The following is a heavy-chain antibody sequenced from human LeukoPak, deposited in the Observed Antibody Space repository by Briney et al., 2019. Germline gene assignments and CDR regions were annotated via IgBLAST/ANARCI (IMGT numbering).Heavy chain of an antibody. V-gene: IGHV4-59*01. CDR2: IYYSGST. CDR3: ARDRLKGSRHYYYYGMDV. Sequence: SETLSLTCTVSGGSISSYYWSWIRQPPGKGLEWIGYIYYSGSTNYNPSLKSRVTISVDTSKNQFSLKLSSVTAADTAVYYCARDRLKGSRHYYYYGMDVWGKGTTVTVS. J-gene: IGHJ6*04. CDR1: GGSISSYY. D-gene: IGHD3-22*01.